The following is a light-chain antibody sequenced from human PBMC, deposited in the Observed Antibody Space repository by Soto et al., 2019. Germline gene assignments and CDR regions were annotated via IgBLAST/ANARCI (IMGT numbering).Light chain of an antibody. V-gene: IGKV3D-15*01. J-gene: IGKJ5*01. Sequence: EIVMTQSPATLSVSPGETASLSCRASQSAGNFLAWYQQKPGQAPRLLIYYIYTRATGIQARFSGSGSGTEFTLTIKSLQSEDSAVYYCKQHNQWPITFGQGTRLEIK. CDR3: KQHNQWPIT. CDR2: YIY. CDR1: QSAGNF.